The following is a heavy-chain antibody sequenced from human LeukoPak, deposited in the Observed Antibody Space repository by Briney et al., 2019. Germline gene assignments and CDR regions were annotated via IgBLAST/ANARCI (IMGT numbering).Heavy chain of an antibody. J-gene: IGHJ4*02. CDR2: ISSSGNTI. Sequence: PGGSLRLSCAASGFTFSDYYMSWIRQAPGKGLEWVSYISSSGNTIYDADSVKGRFTISRDNAKNSLYLQMNSLRAEDTAVYYCARVVVVAATSFYYFDYWGQGILVTVSS. V-gene: IGHV3-11*01. CDR3: ARVVVVAATSFYYFDY. D-gene: IGHD2-15*01. CDR1: GFTFSDYY.